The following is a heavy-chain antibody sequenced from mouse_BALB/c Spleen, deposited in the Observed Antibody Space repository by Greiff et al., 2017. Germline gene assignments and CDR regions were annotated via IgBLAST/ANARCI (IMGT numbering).Heavy chain of an antibody. CDR3: AREGTYYGSSRYAMDY. J-gene: IGHJ4*01. CDR2: ISSGGST. V-gene: IGHV5-6-5*01. CDR1: GFTFSSYA. D-gene: IGHD1-1*01. Sequence: EVKLVESGGGLVKPGGSLKLSCAASGFTFSSYAMSWVRQTPEKRLEWVASISSGGSTYYPDSVKGRFTISRDNARNILYLQMSSLRSEDTAMYYCAREGTYYGSSRYAMDYWGQGTSVTVSS.